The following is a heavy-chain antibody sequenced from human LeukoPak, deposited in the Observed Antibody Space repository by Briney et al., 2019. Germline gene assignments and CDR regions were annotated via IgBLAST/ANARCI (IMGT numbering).Heavy chain of an antibody. Sequence: ASVKVSCKASGYTFTNYDINWVRQAPGQGLEWLGWMNPYSGNIGYAQKFQGRVTMTSNTSTSTAYMELSSLRSDDRAVYYCARGQYTSTWYRGSRWLDPWGQGTLVTVSP. J-gene: IGHJ5*02. V-gene: IGHV1-8*02. D-gene: IGHD6-13*01. CDR2: MNPYSGNI. CDR3: ARGQYTSTWYRGSRWLDP. CDR1: GYTFTNYD.